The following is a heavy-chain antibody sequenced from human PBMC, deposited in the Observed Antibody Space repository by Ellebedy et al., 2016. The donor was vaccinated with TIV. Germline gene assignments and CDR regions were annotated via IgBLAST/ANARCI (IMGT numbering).Heavy chain of an antibody. Sequence: GESLKISXAASGFTFSGNAMAWVRQARGKGLEWVSGIGSDYNTQYADSVKGRFTISRDNSKNTLYLQMNRLRAEDTAVYFCAKDLLAWSFDYWGQGTLVTVSS. CDR3: AKDLLAWSFDY. J-gene: IGHJ4*02. D-gene: IGHD3-3*02. CDR1: GFTFSGNA. CDR2: IGSDYNT. V-gene: IGHV3-23*01.